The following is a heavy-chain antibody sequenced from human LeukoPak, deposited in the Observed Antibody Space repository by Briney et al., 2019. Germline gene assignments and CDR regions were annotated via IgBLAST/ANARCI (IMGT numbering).Heavy chain of an antibody. D-gene: IGHD3-22*01. CDR1: GGSISSYY. CDR2: IYYSGST. J-gene: IGHJ4*02. V-gene: IGHV4-59*01. Sequence: TSETLSLTCTLSGGSISSYYWSWIRQPPGKGLEWIGYIYYSGSTNYNPSLKSRVTISVDTSKNQFSLKLSSVTAADTAVYYCARQLSSGRFHYFDYWGQGTLVTVSS. CDR3: ARQLSSGRFHYFDY.